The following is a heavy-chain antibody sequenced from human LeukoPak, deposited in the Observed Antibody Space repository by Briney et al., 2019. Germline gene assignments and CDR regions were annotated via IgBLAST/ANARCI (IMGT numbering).Heavy chain of an antibody. Sequence: ASVKVSCKASGYTFTSYGISWVRQAPGQGLEWMRWISAYNGNTNYAQKLQGRVTMTTDTSTSTAYMELRSLRSDDTAVYYCARHRRYCSSTSCVFDYWGQGTLVTVSS. D-gene: IGHD2-2*01. J-gene: IGHJ4*02. CDR2: ISAYNGNT. CDR3: ARHRRYCSSTSCVFDY. CDR1: GYTFTSYG. V-gene: IGHV1-18*01.